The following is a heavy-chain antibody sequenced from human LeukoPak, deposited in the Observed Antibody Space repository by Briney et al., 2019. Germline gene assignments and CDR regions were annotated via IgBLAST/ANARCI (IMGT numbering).Heavy chain of an antibody. CDR3: AREGFPPGVLH. V-gene: IGHV3-7*01. J-gene: IGHJ1*01. Sequence: PGGSLRLSCTSIGFTFTTNWMSWVRQAPGKGLEWVATIKQDGSEKYYVDSVEGRFTISRDNAKSEVFLQLNSLRAEDTAVYYCAREGFPPGVLHWGQGTLVTVSS. CDR1: GFTFTTNW. CDR2: IKQDGSEK. D-gene: IGHD2-2*01.